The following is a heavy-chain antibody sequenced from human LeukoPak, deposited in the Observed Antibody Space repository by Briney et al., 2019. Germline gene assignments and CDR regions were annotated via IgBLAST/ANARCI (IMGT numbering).Heavy chain of an antibody. CDR2: IYYSGST. CDR3: ARGSGNSSGYYDY. J-gene: IGHJ4*02. D-gene: IGHD3-22*01. Sequence: PSETLSLTCTVSGGXISSGGYYWSWIRQHPGKGLEWIGYIYYSGSTYYNPSLKSRVTTSVDTSKKQFSLKLSSVTAADTAVYYCARGSGNSSGYYDYWGQGTLVTVSS. V-gene: IGHV4-31*03. CDR1: GGXISSGGYY.